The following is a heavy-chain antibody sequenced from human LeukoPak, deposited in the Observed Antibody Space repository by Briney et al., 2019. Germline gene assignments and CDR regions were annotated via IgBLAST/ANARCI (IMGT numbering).Heavy chain of an antibody. D-gene: IGHD6-19*01. CDR2: INHSGST. V-gene: IGHV4-34*01. J-gene: IGHJ4*02. CDR3: ARQIAVAGYCFDY. CDR1: GGSFSGYY. Sequence: PSETLSLTCAVYGGSFSGYYWRWIRQPPGKGLEWIGEINHSGSTNYNPSLKSRVTISVDTSKNQFSLKLSSVTAADTAVYYCARQIAVAGYCFDYWGQGTLVTVSS.